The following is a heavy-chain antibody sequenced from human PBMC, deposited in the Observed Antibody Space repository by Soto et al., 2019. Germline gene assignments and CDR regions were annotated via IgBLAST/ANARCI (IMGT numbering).Heavy chain of an antibody. CDR2: IDYSGNI. Sequence: PSETPDIASSGCGGCRTCGRWAWGWFRQSPGKGRAWVGTIDYSGNIYYLPSLKSRITISVDTSKNQISLKLSSVTAADTAVYYCARHIHNQGFEYYFDSWGQGTLVTVSS. J-gene: IGHJ4*02. D-gene: IGHD1-1*01. V-gene: IGHV4-39*01. CDR1: GGCRTCGRWA. CDR3: ARHIHNQGFEYYFDS.